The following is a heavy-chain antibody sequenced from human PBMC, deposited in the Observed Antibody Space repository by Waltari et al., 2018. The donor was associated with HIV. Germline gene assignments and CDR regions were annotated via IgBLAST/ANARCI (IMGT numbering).Heavy chain of an antibody. CDR3: ARPIVVGALGYGMDV. V-gene: IGHV4-39*01. Sequence: GGSISSSSYYWGWIRQPPGKGLEWIGSIYYSGSTYYNPSLKSRVTISVDTSKNQFSLKLSSVTAADTAVYYCARPIVVGALGYGMDVWGQGTTVTVSS. D-gene: IGHD2-2*01. J-gene: IGHJ6*02. CDR2: IYYSGST. CDR1: GGSISSSSYY.